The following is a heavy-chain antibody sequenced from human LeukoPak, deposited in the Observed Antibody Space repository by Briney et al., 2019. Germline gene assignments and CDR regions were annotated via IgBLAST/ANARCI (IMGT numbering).Heavy chain of an antibody. V-gene: IGHV4-4*02. J-gene: IGHJ5*02. CDR3: ASRITSSSWLYNWFDP. Sequence: PSETLSLTCAVSGGSISSSNWWSLVRQPPGKGLACIGESYHSGSTNYNPSLKSRVTISVDKSKNSFSLKLSSVTAAETAVYYCASRITSSSWLYNWFDPWGQGTLVTVSS. CDR1: GGSISSSNW. D-gene: IGHD6-13*01. CDR2: SYHSGST.